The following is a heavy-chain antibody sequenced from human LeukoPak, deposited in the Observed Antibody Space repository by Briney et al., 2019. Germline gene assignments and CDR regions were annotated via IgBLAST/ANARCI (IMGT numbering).Heavy chain of an antibody. CDR2: IIPIFGTA. CDR3: ARDFLSRSGSSYWYFDL. Sequence: AASVKVSCKASGGTFSSYAISWVRQAPGQGLEWMGGIIPIFGTANYAQKFQGRVTITADESTSTAYMELSSLRSEDTAVYYCARDFLSRSGSSYWYFDLWGRGTLVTVSS. V-gene: IGHV1-69*13. J-gene: IGHJ2*01. CDR1: GGTFSSYA. D-gene: IGHD3-10*01.